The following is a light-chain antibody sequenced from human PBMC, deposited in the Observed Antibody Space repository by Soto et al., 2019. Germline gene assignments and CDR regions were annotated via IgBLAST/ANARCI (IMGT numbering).Light chain of an antibody. CDR1: QSVGSN. Sequence: EIVMTQSPATLSVFPEDTATLSCRASQSVGSNLAWYQQKPGQAPRLLIYGASARATGISARFSGSGSVTAFTLTIGSLQSEDFAVYYCQQYNNWPLTFGGGTKVEIK. CDR3: QQYNNWPLT. J-gene: IGKJ4*01. V-gene: IGKV3-15*01. CDR2: GAS.